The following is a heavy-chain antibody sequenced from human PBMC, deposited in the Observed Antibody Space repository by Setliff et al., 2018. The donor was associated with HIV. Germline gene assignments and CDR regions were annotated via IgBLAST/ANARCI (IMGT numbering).Heavy chain of an antibody. CDR1: GYTFSNYD. CDR3: ARAPRGVGSSSHFDY. V-gene: IGHV1-8*02. CDR2: MNPNSGNT. D-gene: IGHD2-2*01. J-gene: IGHJ4*02. Sequence: ASVKVSCKASGYTFSNYDLNWVRQATGQGLEWMGWMNPNSGNTGYAQKFQGRVTMTRNTSISTAYMQLSSLRSEDTAVYFCARAPRGVGSSSHFDYWGRGTLVTVSS.